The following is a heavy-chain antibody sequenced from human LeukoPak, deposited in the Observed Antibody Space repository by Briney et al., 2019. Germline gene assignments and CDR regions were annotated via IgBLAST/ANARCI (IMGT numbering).Heavy chain of an antibody. Sequence: GGSLRLSCAASGFTFSSYWMHWVRQAPGKGLEWVSRINPNGRTTTYADSVKGRFTISRDNAKNSLYLQMNSLRAKDTAVYYCAREVGSSGDWGQGTLVTVSS. V-gene: IGHV3-74*01. CDR2: INPNGRTT. J-gene: IGHJ4*02. CDR1: GFTFSSYW. D-gene: IGHD6-6*01. CDR3: AREVGSSGD.